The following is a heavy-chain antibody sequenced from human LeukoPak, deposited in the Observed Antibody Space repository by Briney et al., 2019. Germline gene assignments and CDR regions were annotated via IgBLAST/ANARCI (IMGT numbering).Heavy chain of an antibody. J-gene: IGHJ4*02. CDR3: ARGRYDSSGYYYYFDY. CDR1: GGSISSYY. V-gene: IGHV4-4*07. D-gene: IGHD3-22*01. CDR2: IYTSGST. Sequence: PSETLSLTCTVSGGSISSYYWGWIRQPAGKGLEWIGRIYTSGSTNYNPSLKSRVTMSVDTSKNQFSLKLSSVTAADTAVYYCARGRYDSSGYYYYFDYWGQGTLVTVSS.